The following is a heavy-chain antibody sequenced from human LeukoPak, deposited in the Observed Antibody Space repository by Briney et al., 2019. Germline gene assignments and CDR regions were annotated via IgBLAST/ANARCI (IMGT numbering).Heavy chain of an antibody. J-gene: IGHJ6*03. CDR3: ARALVLGGKYYMDV. CDR2: INPNSGGT. CDR1: GYTFTGYY. Sequence: ASVKVSCKASGYTFTGYYMHWVRQAPGQGLEWMGWINPNSGGTNYAQKFQGRVTMTRDTSISTAYMELSRLRSDDTAVYYCARALVLGGKYYMDVWGKGNTVTVSS. D-gene: IGHD1-26*01. V-gene: IGHV1-2*02.